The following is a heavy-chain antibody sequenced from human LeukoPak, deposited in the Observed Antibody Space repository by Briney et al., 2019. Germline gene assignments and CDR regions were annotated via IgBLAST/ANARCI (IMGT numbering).Heavy chain of an antibody. D-gene: IGHD6-13*01. V-gene: IGHV1-46*01. CDR1: GYTFTSYY. CDR2: INPSGGST. CDR3: ARAFAGYSSWYEGCWFDP. Sequence: GASVKVSCKASGYTFTSYYMHWVRQAPGQGLEWMGIINPSGGSTSYAQKFQGRVTMTRDMSTSTVYMELSSLRSEDTAVYYCARAFAGYSSWYEGCWFDPWGQGTLVTVSS. J-gene: IGHJ5*02.